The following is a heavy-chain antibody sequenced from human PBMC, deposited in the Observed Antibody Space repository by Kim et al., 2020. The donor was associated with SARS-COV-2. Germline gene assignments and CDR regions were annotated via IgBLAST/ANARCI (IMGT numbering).Heavy chain of an antibody. CDR1: GFTFDDYG. D-gene: IGHD3-22*01. CDR2: INWNGGST. V-gene: IGHV3-20*01. J-gene: IGHJ3*02. CDR3: ARDNRPGPDYYDSSERAFDI. Sequence: GGSLRLSCAASGFTFDDYGMSWVRQAPGKGLEWVSGINWNGGSTGYADSVKGRFTISRDNAKNSLYLQMNSLRAEDTALYHCARDNRPGPDYYDSSERAFDIWGQGTMVTVSS.